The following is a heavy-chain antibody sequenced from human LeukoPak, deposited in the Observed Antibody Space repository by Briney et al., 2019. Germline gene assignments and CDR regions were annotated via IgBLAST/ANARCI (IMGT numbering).Heavy chain of an antibody. J-gene: IGHJ3*01. CDR2: MNPNSGNT. CDR1: GYTFTSYD. D-gene: IGHD3-9*01. V-gene: IGHV1-8*01. Sequence: ASVKVSCKASGYTFTSYDINWVRQATGQGLEWMGWMNPNSGNTGYAQKFQGRVTMTRDTSETTAYMELTSLRSEDTAVYYCARSPLQFFDWLLSGVDALDFWGQGTLVIVSS. CDR3: ARSPLQFFDWLLSGVDALDF.